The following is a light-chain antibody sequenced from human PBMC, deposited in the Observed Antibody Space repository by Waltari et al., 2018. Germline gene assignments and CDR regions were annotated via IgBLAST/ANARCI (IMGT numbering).Light chain of an antibody. Sequence: QSVLTQPPSASGTPGQRVTISCSGSASNIGGNLVNWYQQLPGKAPKLLIYRSDQRPSGVPDLFSGSKMGTSASLAISGLQSDDEADYFCASWDDSLNGHWVFGGGTKVTVL. CDR1: ASNIGGNL. CDR2: RSD. J-gene: IGLJ3*02. CDR3: ASWDDSLNGHWV. V-gene: IGLV1-44*01.